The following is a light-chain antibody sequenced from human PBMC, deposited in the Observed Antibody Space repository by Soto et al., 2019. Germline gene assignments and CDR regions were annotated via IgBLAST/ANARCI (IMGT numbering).Light chain of an antibody. Sequence: QSVLTQPPSASGTPGQRVTISCSGSSSNIGSNTVNWYQQLLGTAPKLLIYSNNQRPSGVPDRFSGSKSGTSASLAISGLQSEDEDDYYCAAWDDSLNVLFGGGTKLTVL. CDR3: AAWDDSLNVL. CDR1: SSNIGSNT. CDR2: SNN. J-gene: IGLJ2*01. V-gene: IGLV1-44*01.